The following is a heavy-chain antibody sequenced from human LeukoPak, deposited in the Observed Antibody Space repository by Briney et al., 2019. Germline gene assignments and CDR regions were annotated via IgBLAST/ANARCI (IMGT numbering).Heavy chain of an antibody. Sequence: ASVKVSCKASGYTFTSYYMHWVRQAPGQGLEWMGIINPSGDSTSYAQKFQGRVTMTRDTSTSTVYMELSSLRSEDTAVYYCARDRIVGATTGPLDYWGQGTLVTVSS. V-gene: IGHV1-46*01. D-gene: IGHD1-26*01. CDR2: INPSGDST. CDR1: GYTFTSYY. J-gene: IGHJ4*02. CDR3: ARDRIVGATTGPLDY.